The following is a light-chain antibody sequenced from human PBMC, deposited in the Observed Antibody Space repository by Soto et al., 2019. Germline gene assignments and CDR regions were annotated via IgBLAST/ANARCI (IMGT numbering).Light chain of an antibody. Sequence: QSALTQPASVSGSPGQSITISCTGTSSDVGSYNFVSWYQRHPGIAPKLMIYDVSKRPSGVSHRFSGSKSGNTASLTISGLQAEDEAYYYCCSYAGSSTLVFGGGTKLTVL. CDR1: SSDVGSYNF. CDR2: DVS. J-gene: IGLJ2*01. CDR3: CSYAGSSTLV. V-gene: IGLV2-23*02.